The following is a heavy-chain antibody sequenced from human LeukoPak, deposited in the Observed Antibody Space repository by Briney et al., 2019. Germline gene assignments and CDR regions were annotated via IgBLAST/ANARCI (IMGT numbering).Heavy chain of an antibody. CDR1: GFTFSSYW. J-gene: IGHJ4*02. Sequence: GGSLRLSCAASGFTFSSYWMHRVRHAPGKGLVWVSRINSDGSSTSYADSVKGRFTISRDNAKNTLYLQMNSLRAEDTAVYYCAKGRGYTYGFDYWGQGTLVTVSS. D-gene: IGHD5-18*01. CDR2: INSDGSST. CDR3: AKGRGYTYGFDY. V-gene: IGHV3-74*01.